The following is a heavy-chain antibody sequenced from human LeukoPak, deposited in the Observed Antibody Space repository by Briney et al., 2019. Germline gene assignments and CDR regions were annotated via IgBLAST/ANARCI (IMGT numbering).Heavy chain of an antibody. CDR2: IDPSDSYT. V-gene: IGHV5-10-1*01. Sequence: GESLKISCKGSGYSFTSYWISWVRQMPGKGLEWMGRIDPSDSYTNYSPSFQGHVTISADKSISTAYLQWSSLKASDTAMYYCARTGDSGGYHNLGYYYYGMDVWGQGTTVTVSS. CDR3: ARTGDSGGYHNLGYYYYGMDV. CDR1: GYSFTSYW. J-gene: IGHJ6*02. D-gene: IGHD3-22*01.